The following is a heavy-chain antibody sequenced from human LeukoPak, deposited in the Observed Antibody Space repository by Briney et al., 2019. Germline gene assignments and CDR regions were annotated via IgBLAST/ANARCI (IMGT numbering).Heavy chain of an antibody. CDR2: IYSGGSI. J-gene: IGHJ5*02. V-gene: IGHV3-53*01. Sequence: GGSLRLSCAVSGFEFIENYVTWVRQAPGKGLEWVSVIYSGGSIYYSDSVKGRFTISRDTSRNMVFLQMTSLRAEDTAVYYCARCSADIFELHFQSWGQGTLVTVSS. D-gene: IGHD3-3*02. CDR3: ARCSADIFELHFQS. CDR1: GFEFIENY.